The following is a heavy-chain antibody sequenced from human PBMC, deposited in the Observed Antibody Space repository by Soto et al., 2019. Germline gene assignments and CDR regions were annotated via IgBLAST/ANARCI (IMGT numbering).Heavy chain of an antibody. CDR1: GYTFTSYG. CDR3: ARVIYCTNGVCSYYFDY. J-gene: IGHJ4*02. D-gene: IGHD2-8*01. V-gene: IGHV1-18*01. Sequence: ASVKVSCKASGYTFTSYGISWVRQAPGQGLEWMGWISAYNGNTNYAQKLQGRVTMTTDTSTSTAYMELRSLRSDDTAVYYCARVIYCTNGVCSYYFDYWGQGTLVTVSS. CDR2: ISAYNGNT.